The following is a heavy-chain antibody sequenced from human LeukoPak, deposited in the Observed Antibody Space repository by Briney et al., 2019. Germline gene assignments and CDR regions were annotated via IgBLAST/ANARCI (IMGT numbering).Heavy chain of an antibody. CDR2: INCNGGNT. V-gene: IGHV3-23*01. Sequence: PGGALRPSCAAPGIPFSSYAISWGRQGPGKGLGWISTINCNGGNTYHADSVKGRFTISRDNSKNTLYLQMNSLRAEDTAVYYCARGTLFSLGYYDSSGAANEYFQHWGQGTLVTVSS. CDR1: GIPFSSYA. CDR3: ARGTLFSLGYYDSSGAANEYFQH. J-gene: IGHJ1*01. D-gene: IGHD3-22*01.